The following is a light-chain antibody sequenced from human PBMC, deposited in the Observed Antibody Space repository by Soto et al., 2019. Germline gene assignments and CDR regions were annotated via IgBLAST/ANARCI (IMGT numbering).Light chain of an antibody. CDR2: SNN. Sequence: QSVLTQPPSASGTPGQRVTISCSGSSSNIGSNTVNWYQQLPGTAPKLLIYSNNQRPSGVPDRFSGSKSGTSASLAISGLQSVDGGDYYCAAWDDSLNGVVFGGGTKLTVL. CDR1: SSNIGSNT. V-gene: IGLV1-44*01. J-gene: IGLJ2*01. CDR3: AAWDDSLNGVV.